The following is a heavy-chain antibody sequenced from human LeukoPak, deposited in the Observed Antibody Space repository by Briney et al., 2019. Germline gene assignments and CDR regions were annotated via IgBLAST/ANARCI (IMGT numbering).Heavy chain of an antibody. V-gene: IGHV4-59*08. Sequence: SETLSLTCTVSGGSISSYYWSWIRQPPGKGLEWIGYIYYSGSTNYNPSLKSRVTISVDTSKNQFSLKLSSVTAADTAVYYCARHKRAGTSDYWGQGTLVTVSS. CDR2: IYYSGST. D-gene: IGHD6-19*01. CDR1: GGSISSYY. J-gene: IGHJ4*02. CDR3: ARHKRAGTSDY.